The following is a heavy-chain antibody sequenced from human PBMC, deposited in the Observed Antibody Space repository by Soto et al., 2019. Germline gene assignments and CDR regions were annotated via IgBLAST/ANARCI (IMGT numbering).Heavy chain of an antibody. CDR1: GFTFSTYG. Sequence: QVQLVESGGGVVQPGRSLRLSCAASGFTFSTYGMHWVRQAPGKGLDWVATISSDGSNKFYGDSVKGRFTISRDSSKNTLDLQMNSLRIEDTGVYYCAKDSGTRRGRFDYWGQGTLVTVSS. J-gene: IGHJ4*02. CDR3: AKDSGTRRGRFDY. D-gene: IGHD1-26*01. V-gene: IGHV3-30*18. CDR2: ISSDGSNK.